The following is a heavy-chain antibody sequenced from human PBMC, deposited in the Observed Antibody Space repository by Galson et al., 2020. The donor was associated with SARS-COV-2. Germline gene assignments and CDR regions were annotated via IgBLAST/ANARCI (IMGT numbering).Heavy chain of an antibody. V-gene: IGHV4-30-2*01. J-gene: IGHJ6*02. CDR2: IYHSGST. CDR1: GGSISRGGYS. Sequence: SETLSLTCAVSGGSISRGGYSWSWIRQPPGKGLEWIGYIYHSGSTYYNPSLKSRVTISVDRSKNQFSLKLSAVTAADTAVYYCARASGYTVLYGMDVWGQGTTVTVSS. CDR3: ARASGYTVLYGMDV. D-gene: IGHD3-22*01.